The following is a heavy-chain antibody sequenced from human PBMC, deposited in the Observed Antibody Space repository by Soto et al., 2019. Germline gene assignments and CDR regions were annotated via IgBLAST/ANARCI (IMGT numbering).Heavy chain of an antibody. CDR3: ARERGLYYDILTGYPYYYYGMDV. D-gene: IGHD3-9*01. CDR1: GFTFSSYA. V-gene: IGHV3-30-3*01. J-gene: IGHJ6*02. Sequence: GGSLRLSCAASGFTFSSYAMHWVRQAPGKGLEWVAVISYDGSNKYYADSVKGRFTISRDNSKNTLYLQMNSLGAEDTAVYYCARERGLYYDILTGYPYYYYGMDVWGQGTTVTVSS. CDR2: ISYDGSNK.